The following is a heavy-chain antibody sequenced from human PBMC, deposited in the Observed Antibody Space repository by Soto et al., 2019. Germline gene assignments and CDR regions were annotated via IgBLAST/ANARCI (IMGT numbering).Heavy chain of an antibody. CDR1: GFTVSSNY. D-gene: IGHD3-22*01. CDR2: IYSGGTT. J-gene: IGHJ5*02. CDR3: ARNGDSSDYRGWFDP. Sequence: EVQLVESGGGLVQPGGSPRLSCAASGFTVSSNYMSWVRQAPGKGLEWVSVIYSGGTTYYADSVKGRFTISRDNSKNTLYLQMNSLRAEGTAVYYCARNGDSSDYRGWFDPWGQGTLVTVSS. V-gene: IGHV3-66*01.